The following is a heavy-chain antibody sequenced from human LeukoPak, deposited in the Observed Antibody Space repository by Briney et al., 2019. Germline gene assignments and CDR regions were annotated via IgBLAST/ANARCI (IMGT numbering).Heavy chain of an antibody. Sequence: ASETLSLTCTVSGGSISSYYWSWIRQPPGKGLEWIGYIYYSGSTNYNPSPKSRVTISVDTSKNQFSLKLSSVTAADTAVYYCARSDYYDSSGYLYWGQGTLVTVSS. J-gene: IGHJ4*02. CDR2: IYYSGST. CDR3: ARSDYYDSSGYLY. D-gene: IGHD3-22*01. CDR1: GGSISSYY. V-gene: IGHV4-59*01.